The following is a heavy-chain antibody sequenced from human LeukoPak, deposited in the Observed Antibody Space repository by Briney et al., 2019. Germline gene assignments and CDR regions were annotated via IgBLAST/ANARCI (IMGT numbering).Heavy chain of an antibody. CDR2: IKTDGSQI. CDR3: TTVRGEADY. CDR1: GFTFSSYW. V-gene: IGHV3-7*03. J-gene: IGHJ4*02. D-gene: IGHD4-17*01. Sequence: PGGSLRLSCVASGFTFSSYWMTWVRQAPGKGLEWVANIKTDGSQIYYVDSVKGRFTISRDNAKNSLYLQMNSLKTEDTAVYYCTTVRGEADYWGQGTLVTVSS.